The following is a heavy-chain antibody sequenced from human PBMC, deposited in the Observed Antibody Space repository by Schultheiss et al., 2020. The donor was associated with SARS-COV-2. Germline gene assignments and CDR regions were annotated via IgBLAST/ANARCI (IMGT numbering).Heavy chain of an antibody. J-gene: IGHJ6*02. CDR3: ARNYPISRFRGDYYYYGMDV. D-gene: IGHD3-3*01. Sequence: GGSLRLSCAASGFTFSSYAMHWVRQAPGKGLEWVAVISYDGSNKYYADSMKGRFTISRDNSKNTLYLQMNSLRAEDTAVYYCARNYPISRFRGDYYYYGMDVWGPGTTVTVSS. CDR1: GFTFSSYA. V-gene: IGHV3-30-3*01. CDR2: ISYDGSNK.